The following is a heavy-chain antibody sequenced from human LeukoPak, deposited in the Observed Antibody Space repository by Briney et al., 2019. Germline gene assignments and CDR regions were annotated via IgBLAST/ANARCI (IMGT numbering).Heavy chain of an antibody. CDR1: GFTFSSYE. J-gene: IGHJ4*02. CDR3: ASGGSSGWYY. V-gene: IGHV3-48*03. D-gene: IGHD6-19*01. CDR2: IIGSGSTI. Sequence: GGSLRLSCAASGFTFSSYEMNWVRQAPGKGLEWVSHIIGSGSTIYYAGSVKGRFTISRDNAKNSLYLQMNSLRAEDTAVYYCASGGSSGWYYWGLGTLVTVSS.